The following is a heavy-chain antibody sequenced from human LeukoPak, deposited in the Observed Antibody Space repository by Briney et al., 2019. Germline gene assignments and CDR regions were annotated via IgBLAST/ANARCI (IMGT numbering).Heavy chain of an antibody. J-gene: IGHJ4*02. D-gene: IGHD3-10*01. CDR3: ARATDYGSGRQPTQYYFDY. CDR2: IYYSGST. CDR1: GGSISSSSYY. Sequence: SETLSLTCTVSGGSISSSSYYWGWIRQPPGKGLEWIGSIYYSGSTYYNPSLKSRVTISVDTSKNQFSLKLSSVTAADTAVYYCARATDYGSGRQPTQYYFDYWGQGTLVTVSS. V-gene: IGHV4-39*07.